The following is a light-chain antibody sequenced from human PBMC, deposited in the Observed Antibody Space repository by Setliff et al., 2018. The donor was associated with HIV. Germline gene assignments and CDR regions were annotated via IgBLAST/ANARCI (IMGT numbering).Light chain of an antibody. CDR1: SSDIGGYNY. J-gene: IGLJ3*02. V-gene: IGLV2-14*03. CDR3: SSFTSSKALL. Sequence: LTQPASVSGSPGQSITISCTGTSSDIGGYNYVSWYQQLPGNTPKLLIYGVTNRPSGVPDRFSGSKSANTASLTISGLQAEDEADYYCSSFTSSKALLFGGGTKVTVL. CDR2: GVT.